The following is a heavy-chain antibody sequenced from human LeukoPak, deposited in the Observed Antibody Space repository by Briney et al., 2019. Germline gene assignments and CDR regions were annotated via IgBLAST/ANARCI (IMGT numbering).Heavy chain of an antibody. D-gene: IGHD5-18*01. CDR3: ARASDRYSSESP. CDR1: GGTFSSYA. Sequence: SVKVSCTASGGTFSSYAISWVRQAPGQGIEWMGGIIPIFGTANYAQKFEGRVTITADESTSTAYMELSSLRSEDTAVYYCARASDRYSSESPWGQGTLVTVSS. V-gene: IGHV1-69*01. J-gene: IGHJ5*02. CDR2: IIPIFGTA.